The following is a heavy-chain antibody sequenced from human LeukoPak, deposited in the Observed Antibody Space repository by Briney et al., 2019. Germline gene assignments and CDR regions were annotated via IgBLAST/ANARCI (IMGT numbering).Heavy chain of an antibody. CDR3: AKDPERWLQSFFDY. D-gene: IGHD5-24*01. J-gene: IGHJ4*02. CDR1: GFTFSSYA. V-gene: IGHV3-9*01. Sequence: GGSLRLSCAASGFTFSSYAMHWVRQAPGKGLEWVSGISWNSGSIGYADSVKGRFTISRDNAKNSLYLQMNSLRAEDTALYYCAKDPERWLQSFFDYWGQGTLVTVSS. CDR2: ISWNSGSI.